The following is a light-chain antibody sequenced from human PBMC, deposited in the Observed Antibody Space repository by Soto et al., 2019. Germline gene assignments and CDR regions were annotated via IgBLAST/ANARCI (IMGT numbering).Light chain of an antibody. V-gene: IGKV3-15*01. CDR3: LQYNNRPPYT. CDR2: VAS. J-gene: IGKJ2*01. Sequence: ETVMTQSPATLSVSPGERVTLSCRASQSISTNLAWYQQRPGQAPRLLIFVASRRATDIPARFSGSGSYTEFTLTISSLQSEDFAVYYCLQYNNRPPYTFGQGTRLEI. CDR1: QSISTN.